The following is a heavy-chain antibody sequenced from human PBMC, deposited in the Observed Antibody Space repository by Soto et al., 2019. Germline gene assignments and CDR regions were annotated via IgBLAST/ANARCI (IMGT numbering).Heavy chain of an antibody. CDR1: GFSFRKYA. CDR2: ISSSSSYI. CDR3: ARDNGDYGWYFDL. V-gene: IGHV3-21*01. Sequence: LRLSCVGSGFSFRKYAMNWVRQAPGKGLEWVSSISSSSSYIYYADSVKGRFTISRDNAKNSLYLQMNSLRAEDTAVYYCARDNGDYGWYFDLWGRGTLVTVSS. D-gene: IGHD4-17*01. J-gene: IGHJ2*01.